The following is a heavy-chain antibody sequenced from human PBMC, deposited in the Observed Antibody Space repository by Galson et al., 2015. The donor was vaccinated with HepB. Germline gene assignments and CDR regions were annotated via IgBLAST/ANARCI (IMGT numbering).Heavy chain of an antibody. CDR3: AKGGDFGDYLDYMDV. CDR2: ISASGSIT. J-gene: IGHJ6*03. CDR1: GFTFSSYA. V-gene: IGHV3-23*01. D-gene: IGHD4-17*01. Sequence: SLRLSCAASGFTFSSYAMAWVRQAPGKGLEWVSAISASGSITYYADSAKGRLTVSRNNYKNILYLEASSLRVEDTAVYYCAKGGDFGDYLDYMDVWGRGTTVTVSS.